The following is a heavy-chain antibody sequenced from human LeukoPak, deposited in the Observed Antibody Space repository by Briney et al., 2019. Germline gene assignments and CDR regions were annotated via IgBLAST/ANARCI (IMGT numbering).Heavy chain of an antibody. CDR3: ARSPTVYDAFDI. CDR2: INPNSGGT. Sequence: ASVKVSCKASGYTFTGYYMHWVRQAPGQGLEWMGWINPNSGGTNYAQKFQGRVTMTRDTSISTAYMELSRLRSDDTAVYYCARSPTVYDAFDIWGQGTMVTVSS. J-gene: IGHJ3*02. V-gene: IGHV1-2*02. D-gene: IGHD4-17*01. CDR1: GYTFTGYY.